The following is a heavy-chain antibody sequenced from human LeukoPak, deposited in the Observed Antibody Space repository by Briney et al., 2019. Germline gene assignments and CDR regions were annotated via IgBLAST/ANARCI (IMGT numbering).Heavy chain of an antibody. D-gene: IGHD3-22*01. CDR3: ARQTMTPNAPIDY. V-gene: IGHV1-69*13. Sequence: SVKVSCKASGGTFSSYAISWVRQAPGQGLEWMGGIIPIFGTANYAQKFQGRVTITADESTSTAYMELSSLRSEDTAVYYCARQTMTPNAPIDYWGQGTLVTVSS. CDR2: IIPIFGTA. CDR1: GGTFSSYA. J-gene: IGHJ4*02.